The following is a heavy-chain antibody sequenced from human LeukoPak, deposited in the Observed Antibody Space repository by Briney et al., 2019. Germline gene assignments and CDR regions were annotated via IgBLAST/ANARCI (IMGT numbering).Heavy chain of an antibody. CDR2: IYSGGST. CDR1: GFTVSSNY. J-gene: IGHJ4*02. V-gene: IGHV3-53*01. Sequence: GGSLRLSCAASGFTVSSNYMNWVRQAPGKGLEWVSVIYSGGSTYDVDSVKGRFTISRDNSKNTLYLQMNRLRAEDTAVYYCARGYGSGGFDYWGQGTLVTVSS. D-gene: IGHD3-10*01. CDR3: ARGYGSGGFDY.